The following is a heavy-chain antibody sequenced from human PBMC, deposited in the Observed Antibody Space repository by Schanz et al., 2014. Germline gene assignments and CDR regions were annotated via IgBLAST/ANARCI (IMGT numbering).Heavy chain of an antibody. D-gene: IGHD2-2*01. CDR3: ARDRRRYCSTASCLHDNWFDP. V-gene: IGHV1-18*01. CDR2: INGYNGHT. Sequence: QVQLVQSGAEVRKPGASVKVSCKASGYTFISYGISWVRQAPGQGLEWMGWINGYNGHTLYAQKFQGRVTMTTDTSTSTSYMELTSLRFDDTAVYYCARDRRRYCSTASCLHDNWFDPWGQGTLVIDSS. CDR1: GYTFISYG. J-gene: IGHJ5*02.